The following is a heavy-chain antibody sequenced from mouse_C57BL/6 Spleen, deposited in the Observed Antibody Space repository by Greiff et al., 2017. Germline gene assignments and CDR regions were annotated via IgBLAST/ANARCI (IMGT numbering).Heavy chain of an antibody. CDR2: IHPNSGST. J-gene: IGHJ4*01. D-gene: IGHD1-1*01. V-gene: IGHV1-64*01. CDR3: AHYYGSLYAMDY. Sequence: QVQLQQPGAELVKPGASVKLSCKASGYTFTSYWMHWVKQRPGQGLEWIGMIHPNSGSTNYNEKFKSKATLTVDKSSSTAYMQLSSLTSEDSAVYYGAHYYGSLYAMDYWGQGTSVTVSS. CDR1: GYTFTSYW.